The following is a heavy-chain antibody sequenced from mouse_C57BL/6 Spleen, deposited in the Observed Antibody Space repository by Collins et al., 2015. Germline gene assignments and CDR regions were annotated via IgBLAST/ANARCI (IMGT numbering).Heavy chain of an antibody. J-gene: IGHJ3*01. CDR1: GYIFTSYW. Sequence: QVQLQQPGAELVKPGASVKLPCKASGYIFTSYWMHWVKQRPGQGLEWIGMIHPNTGNTNHNEKFKNRATLTVDKSSKTAYIQLSSLTSEDSAVYFCARRAYYSNSWFAYWGQGTLVTVST. CDR3: ARRAYYSNSWFAY. D-gene: IGHD2-5*01. CDR2: IHPNTGNT. V-gene: IGHV1-64*01.